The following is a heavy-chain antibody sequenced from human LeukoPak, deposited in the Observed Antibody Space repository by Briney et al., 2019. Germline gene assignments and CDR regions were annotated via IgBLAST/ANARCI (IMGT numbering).Heavy chain of an antibody. CDR1: GFTVSSNY. J-gene: IGHJ5*02. V-gene: IGHV3-66*01. CDR3: ARDLVGATPWGWFDP. CDR2: IYSGGST. Sequence: GGSLRLSCAASGFTVSSNYMSWVRQAPGRGLEWVSVIYSGGSTYYADSVKGRFTISRDNSKNTLYLQMNSLRAEDTAVYYCARDLVGATPWGWFDPWDQGTLVTVSS. D-gene: IGHD1-26*01.